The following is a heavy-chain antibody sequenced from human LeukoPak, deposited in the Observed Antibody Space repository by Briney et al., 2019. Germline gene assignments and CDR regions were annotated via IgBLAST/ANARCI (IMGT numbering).Heavy chain of an antibody. CDR2: NWNDGSNK. Sequence: RSLRLSCAASGFTFSSYVMHWVRQAPGKGLEWVAVNWNDGSNKYFADSVKGRFTISRDSSKNTLYLQMNSLRAEDTAVYYCASATGDNDAFDIWGQGTMVTVSS. D-gene: IGHD7-27*01. J-gene: IGHJ3*02. CDR3: ASATGDNDAFDI. V-gene: IGHV3-33*01. CDR1: GFTFSSYV.